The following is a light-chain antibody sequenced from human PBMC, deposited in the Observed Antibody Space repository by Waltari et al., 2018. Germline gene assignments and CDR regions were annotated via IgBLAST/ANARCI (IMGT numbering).Light chain of an antibody. CDR1: SGHSSNV. Sequence: QLVLTQSPSASASLGASVKHTCTLSSGHSSNVIAWLQQQPEKGPRCSMKVNSDGSHSKGDGRPDSFSGSSSGAERYLTMSSLQSEDEADYYCQTGGHGTWVFGGGTKLTGL. J-gene: IGLJ3*02. CDR3: QTGGHGTWV. CDR2: VNSDGSH. V-gene: IGLV4-69*01.